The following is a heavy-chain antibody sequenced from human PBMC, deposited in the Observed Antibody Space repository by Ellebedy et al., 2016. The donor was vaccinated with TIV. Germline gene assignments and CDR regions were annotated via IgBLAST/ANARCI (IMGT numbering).Heavy chain of an antibody. V-gene: IGHV3-53*01. CDR1: GFTVSSNY. CDR2: IYSSGGT. CDR3: AGGISVAGTPLGF. D-gene: IGHD6-19*01. J-gene: IGHJ4*02. Sequence: GESLKISCAASGFTVSSNYMSWVRQAPGRGLEWVSTIYSSGGTYYAGSVKGRFTISRDNSKNTLYLQMKSLRAEDTAVYYCAGGISVAGTPLGFWGQGTLVTVSS.